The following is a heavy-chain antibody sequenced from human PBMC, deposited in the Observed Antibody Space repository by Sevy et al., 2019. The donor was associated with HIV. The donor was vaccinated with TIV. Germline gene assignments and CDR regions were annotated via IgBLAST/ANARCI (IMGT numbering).Heavy chain of an antibody. Sequence: GGSLRLSCEASGFTFSNYEMNWVRQAPGTGLQWLSYISSSGTTTYYAESVKGRFTISRDNAKNSLYLQMNSLRAEDTAVYYCARDLGGDYWGQGTLVTVSS. CDR1: GFTFSNYE. CDR2: ISSSGTTT. D-gene: IGHD3-16*01. J-gene: IGHJ4*02. V-gene: IGHV3-48*03. CDR3: ARDLGGDY.